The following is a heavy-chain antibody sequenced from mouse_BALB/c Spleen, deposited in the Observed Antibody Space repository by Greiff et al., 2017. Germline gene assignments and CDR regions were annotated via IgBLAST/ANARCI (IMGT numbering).Heavy chain of an antibody. CDR1: GFTFTDYY. CDR3: ARDGGLYAMDY. D-gene: IGHD3-3*01. CDR2: IRNKANGYTT. J-gene: IGHJ4*01. Sequence: EVKLMESGGGLVQPGGSLRLSCATSGFTFTDYYMSWVRQPPGKALEWLGFIRNKANGYTTEYSASVKGRFTISRDNSQSILYLQMNTLRAEDSATYYCARDGGLYAMDYWGQGTSVTVSS. V-gene: IGHV7-3*02.